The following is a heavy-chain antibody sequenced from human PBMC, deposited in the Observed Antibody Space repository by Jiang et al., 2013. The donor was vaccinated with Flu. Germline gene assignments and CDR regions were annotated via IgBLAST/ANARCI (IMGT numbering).Heavy chain of an antibody. D-gene: IGHD3-16*01. CDR1: GYSMTAYY. J-gene: IGHJ4*02. CDR2: ISPEDSDP. CDR3: ATSRNYWGEYFDY. Sequence: GAEVKKPGESLKISCQISGYSMTAYYIGWVRQVAGKGLEWMGIISPEDSDPRYSPSFEGQVTISVDKSINTAYFQWSSLGASDAAMYYCATSRNYWGEYFDYWGQGTLVTVSS. V-gene: IGHV5-51*01.